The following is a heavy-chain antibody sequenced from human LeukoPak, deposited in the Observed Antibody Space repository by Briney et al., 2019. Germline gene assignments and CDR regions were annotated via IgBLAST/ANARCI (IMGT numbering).Heavy chain of an antibody. CDR3: ASYLDP. J-gene: IGHJ5*02. Sequence: SETLSLTCAVYGGSFSGYYWSWIRQPPGEGLEWIGEINHSGSTNYNPSLKSRVTISVDTSKNQFSLKLSSVTAADTAVYYCASYLDPWGQGTLVTVSS. CDR1: GGSFSGYY. V-gene: IGHV4-34*01. CDR2: INHSGST. D-gene: IGHD3-16*02.